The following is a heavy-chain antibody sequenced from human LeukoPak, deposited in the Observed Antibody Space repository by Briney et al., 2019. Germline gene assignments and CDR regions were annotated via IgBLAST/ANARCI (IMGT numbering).Heavy chain of an antibody. Sequence: AGGSLRLSCAAPGITFSNYNMNWVRQAPGKGLEWISSITSRSSYTFYADSVKGRFTISRDNAKNSLYLQMNSLRVEDTAIYYCARDPYNGAYSEGYYYYYMDVWGKGTTVTVSS. J-gene: IGHJ6*03. D-gene: IGHD1-1*01. CDR3: ARDPYNGAYSEGYYYYYMDV. CDR2: ITSRSSYT. V-gene: IGHV3-21*01. CDR1: GITFSNYN.